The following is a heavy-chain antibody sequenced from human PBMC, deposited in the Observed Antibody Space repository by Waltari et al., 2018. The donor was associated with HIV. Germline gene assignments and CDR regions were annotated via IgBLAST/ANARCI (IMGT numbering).Heavy chain of an antibody. Sequence: QVQLQESGPVLVKPSQTLSLTCTVSGGSISGGGYYWSWVRQPAGKGLEGSGRSHASGRTNYNPPLRSRVTISVDASKNQFSLKLTSVTAADTAVYFCARGPTAMVTFDSWGQGTLVTVSS. D-gene: IGHD5-18*01. CDR3: ARGPTAMVTFDS. V-gene: IGHV4-61*02. CDR2: SHASGRT. CDR1: GGSISGGGYY. J-gene: IGHJ4*02.